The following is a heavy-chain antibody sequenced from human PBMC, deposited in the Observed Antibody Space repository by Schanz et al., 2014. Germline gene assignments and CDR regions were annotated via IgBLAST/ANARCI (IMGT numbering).Heavy chain of an antibody. CDR3: ARGQRRTIGRPFGP. J-gene: IGHJ5*02. Sequence: QILLVQSGAEVKKPGASVKVSCKASGYTFTSHGINWVRQAPGQGLEWMGWITAYNGDTNYALKLQGRVTMTTDTSTGTAYMELRSLRSDDTAVYYCARGQRRTIGRPFGPWGQGTLVTVSS. D-gene: IGHD6-25*01. CDR2: ITAYNGDT. V-gene: IGHV1-18*01. CDR1: GYTFTSHG.